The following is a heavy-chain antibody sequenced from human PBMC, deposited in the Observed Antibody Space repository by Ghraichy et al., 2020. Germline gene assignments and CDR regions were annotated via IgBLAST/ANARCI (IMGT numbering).Heavy chain of an antibody. CDR2: INHSGST. V-gene: IGHV4-34*01. CDR3: ARLGVRGLSDYSKYYYYYYGMDV. D-gene: IGHD4-11*01. J-gene: IGHJ6*02. Sequence: SQTLSLTCAVYGGSFSGYYWSWIRQPPGKGLEWIGEINHSGSTNYNPSLKSRVTISVDTSKNQFSLKLSSVTAADTAVYYCARLGVRGLSDYSKYYYYYYGMDVWGQGTTVTVSS. CDR1: GGSFSGYY.